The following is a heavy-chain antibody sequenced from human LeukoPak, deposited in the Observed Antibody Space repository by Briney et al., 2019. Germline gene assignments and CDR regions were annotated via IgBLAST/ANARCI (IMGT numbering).Heavy chain of an antibody. Sequence: GGSLRLSCAASGFPFSNCWMHWVRQAPGKGLVWVSHINGDESDANYADSVKGRFTISRDNAKNTLFLQMNSLRAEDTAVYYCAREVGAIDYWGQGTLVTVSS. CDR3: AREVGAIDY. CDR2: INGDESDA. V-gene: IGHV3-74*01. J-gene: IGHJ4*02. CDR1: GFPFSNCW. D-gene: IGHD1-26*01.